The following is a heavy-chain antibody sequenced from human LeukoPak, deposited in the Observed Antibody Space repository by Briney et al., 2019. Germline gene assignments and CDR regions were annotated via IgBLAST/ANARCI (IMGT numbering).Heavy chain of an antibody. CDR1: GYSISSGYY. D-gene: IGHD6-13*01. CDR3: ARLLYSSSWYGFEYYFDY. Sequence: PSETLSLTCAVSGYSISSGYYWGWIRQPPGKGLEWIGSIYHSGSTYYNPSLKSRVTISVDTSKNQFSLKLSSVTAADTAVYYCARLLYSSSWYGFEYYFDYWGQGTLVTVPS. CDR2: IYHSGST. J-gene: IGHJ4*02. V-gene: IGHV4-38-2*01.